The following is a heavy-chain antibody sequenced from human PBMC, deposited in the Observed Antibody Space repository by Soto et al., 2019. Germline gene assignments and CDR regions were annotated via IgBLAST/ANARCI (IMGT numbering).Heavy chain of an antibody. CDR1: GYTFTRYG. CDR2: ISGYDGRT. Sequence: GASVKVSCKTSGYTFTRYGISWVRQAPGQGLEWMGWISGYDGRTNFAQKVQDRVTMTTDTSTSTVYMELRSLSSDDTAVYYCAREGDFPYYYYGMAVWSQGTTVTVSS. D-gene: IGHD1-26*01. CDR3: AREGDFPYYYYGMAV. J-gene: IGHJ6*02. V-gene: IGHV1-18*01.